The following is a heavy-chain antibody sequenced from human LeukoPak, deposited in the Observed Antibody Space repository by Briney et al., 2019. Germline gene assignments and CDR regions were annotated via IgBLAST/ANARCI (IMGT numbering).Heavy chain of an antibody. J-gene: IGHJ4*02. V-gene: IGHV1-18*01. CDR2: ISAYNGNT. D-gene: IGHD4-17*01. Sequence: ASVKVSCKASGYTFTSYGISWVRQAPGQGLEWMGWISAYNGNTNYAQKLQGRVTMTTDTSTSTAYMELRSLRSDDTAVYYCARDTDLMTTVTIAFFDYWGQGTLVTVSS. CDR1: GYTFTSYG. CDR3: ARDTDLMTTVTIAFFDY.